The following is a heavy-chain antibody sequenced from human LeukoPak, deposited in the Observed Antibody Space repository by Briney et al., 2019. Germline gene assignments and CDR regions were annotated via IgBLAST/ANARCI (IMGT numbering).Heavy chain of an antibody. Sequence: ASVKVSCKASGYTFTGYYMHWVRQAPGQGLEWMGRIDPNSGGTNYAQKFQGRVTMTRDTSISTAYMELSRLRSDDTAVYYCARVGISQWLVQSYYGMDVWGQGTTVTVSS. CDR3: ARVGISQWLVQSYYGMDV. V-gene: IGHV1-2*06. D-gene: IGHD6-19*01. CDR1: GYTFTGYY. J-gene: IGHJ6*02. CDR2: IDPNSGGT.